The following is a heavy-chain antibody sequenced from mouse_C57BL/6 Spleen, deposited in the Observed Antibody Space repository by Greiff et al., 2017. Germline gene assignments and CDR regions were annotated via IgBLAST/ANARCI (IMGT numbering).Heavy chain of an antibody. CDR3: ARERGYYYAMDY. V-gene: IGHV1-53*01. CDR1: GYTFTSYW. Sequence: QVHVKQPGTELVKPGASVKLSCKASGYTFTSYWMPWVKQRPGQGLEWIGNINPSNGGTNYNEKFKSKATLTVDKSSSTAYMQLSSLTSEDSAVYDGARERGYYYAMDYWGQGTSVTVSS. J-gene: IGHJ4*01. CDR2: INPSNGGT.